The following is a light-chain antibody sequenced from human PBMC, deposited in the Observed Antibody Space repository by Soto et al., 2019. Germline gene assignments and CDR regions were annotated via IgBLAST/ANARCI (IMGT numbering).Light chain of an antibody. CDR3: QQLKSYPLS. J-gene: IGKJ4*01. Sequence: DIPLTQSPSFLSASVGDRVTITCRTRQDISSYLAWYQQKPGKAPQLLISAASTLQSGVPSRFSGSGSGTEFTLTISSLQPEDFATYYCQQLKSYPLSFGGGTKVEI. CDR1: QDISSY. CDR2: AAS. V-gene: IGKV1-9*01.